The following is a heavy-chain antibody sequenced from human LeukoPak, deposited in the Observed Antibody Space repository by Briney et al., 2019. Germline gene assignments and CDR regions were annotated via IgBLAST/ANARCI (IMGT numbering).Heavy chain of an antibody. CDR2: INPNSGGT. D-gene: IGHD3/OR15-3a*01. CDR3: ARGGLDLDY. J-gene: IGHJ4*02. CDR1: GYSFTDYY. V-gene: IGHV1-2*02. Sequence: ASVKVSCKASGYSFTDYYMHWVRQAPGQGLQWMGCINPNSGGTNYAQKFQGRVTMTRDTSISTAYMELSRLRSDDTAVYYCARGGLDLDYWGQGTLVTVSS.